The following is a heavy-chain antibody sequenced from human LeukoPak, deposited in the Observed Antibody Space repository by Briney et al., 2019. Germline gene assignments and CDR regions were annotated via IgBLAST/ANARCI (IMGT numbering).Heavy chain of an antibody. CDR3: ARARGSYWSLAFYY. Sequence: KPSETLSLTCTVSAGSISSYYWSWIRQPPGKGLEWIGYIYYSGSTNYNPSLKSRVTISVDTSKNQFSLKLSSVTAADTAVYYCARARGSYWSLAFYYWGQGTLVTVSS. V-gene: IGHV4-59*01. J-gene: IGHJ4*02. D-gene: IGHD1-26*01. CDR1: AGSISSYY. CDR2: IYYSGST.